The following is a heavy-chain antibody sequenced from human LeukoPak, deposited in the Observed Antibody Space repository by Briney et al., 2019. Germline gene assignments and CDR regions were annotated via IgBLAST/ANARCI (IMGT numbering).Heavy chain of an antibody. CDR2: IYSGGST. CDR1: GLTVSGNH. Sequence: GGSLRLSCAASGLTVSGNHMSWVRQAPGKGLEWVSVIYSGGSTYYADSVKGRFTIPRDNSKSTLYLQMNSLRAEDTAVYYCTRGPYSSGWYPSAFDIWGQGTMVTVSS. CDR3: TRGPYSSGWYPSAFDI. J-gene: IGHJ3*02. V-gene: IGHV3-66*02. D-gene: IGHD6-19*01.